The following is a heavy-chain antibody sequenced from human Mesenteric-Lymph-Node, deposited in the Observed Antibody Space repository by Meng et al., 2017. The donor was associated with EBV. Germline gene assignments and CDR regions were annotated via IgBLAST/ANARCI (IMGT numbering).Heavy chain of an antibody. CDR3: AKIGSVSGSRSVDY. J-gene: IGHJ4*02. D-gene: IGHD6-19*01. CDR1: GVSVSSGPYY. Sequence: QVQLQESGPGLVKPSETLSLTCTVSGVSVSSGPYYWSWIRQPPGEGLEWLGYIYYTGDTNYNPSLKSRVTISVDTSKNQFSLKLTSVTAADTAVYYCAKIGSVSGSRSVDYWGQGTLVTVDS. V-gene: IGHV4-61*01. CDR2: IYYTGDT.